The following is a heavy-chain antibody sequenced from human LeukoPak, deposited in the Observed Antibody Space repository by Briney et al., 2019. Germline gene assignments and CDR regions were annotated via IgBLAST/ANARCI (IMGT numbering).Heavy chain of an antibody. CDR3: ARANSGYDYVMRY. D-gene: IGHD5-12*01. CDR2: INPNSGNT. Sequence: ASVKVSCKASGYTFTGYYMHWVRQAPGQGLEWMGWINPNSGNTGYAQKFQGRVTMTRNTSISTAYMELSSLRSEDTAVYYCARANSGYDYVMRYWGQGTLVTVSS. J-gene: IGHJ4*02. CDR1: GYTFTGYY. V-gene: IGHV1-8*02.